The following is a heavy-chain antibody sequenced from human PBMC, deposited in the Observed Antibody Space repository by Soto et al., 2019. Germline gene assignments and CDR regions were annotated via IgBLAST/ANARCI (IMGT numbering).Heavy chain of an antibody. J-gene: IGHJ4*02. Sequence: QVQLQESGPGLVKPSETLSLTCTVSGGSISSYYWSWIRQPPGKGLEWIGYIYYSGSTNYNPSLKSPVTMSVDTSKNQFSLKLSSVTAADTAVFYCARDDYGDYSFDYWGQGTLVTVSS. D-gene: IGHD4-17*01. CDR1: GGSISSYY. V-gene: IGHV4-59*01. CDR2: IYYSGST. CDR3: ARDDYGDYSFDY.